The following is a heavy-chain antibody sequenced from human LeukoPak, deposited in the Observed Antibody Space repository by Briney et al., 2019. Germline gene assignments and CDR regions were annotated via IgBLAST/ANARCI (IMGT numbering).Heavy chain of an antibody. CDR1: GFTFRSCE. CDR3: ARHDYHCNSYAFDV. V-gene: IGHV3-48*03. J-gene: IGHJ3*01. D-gene: IGHD4-23*01. Sequence: QSGGSLRLSCAASGFTFRSCELSWVRQAPAKGLGWVSYISSSGSIIYYADSVKGRFTISRDSAKNSLYLQMNSLRAEDTAVYYCARHDYHCNSYAFDVWGQGTMVTVSS. CDR2: ISSSGSII.